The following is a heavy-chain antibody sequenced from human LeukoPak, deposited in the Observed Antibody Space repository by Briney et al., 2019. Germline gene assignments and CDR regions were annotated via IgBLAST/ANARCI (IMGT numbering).Heavy chain of an antibody. CDR1: GGSNSSYY. CDR2: IYYSGST. J-gene: IGHJ4*02. CDR3: ARSGSSSWYLPV. D-gene: IGHD6-13*01. Sequence: SETLSLTCTVYGGSNSSYYWSWLRQPPGKGLEWIGYIYYSGSTNYNPSLKSRVTISVDTSQNQLSPKSGAVNAADTAVYYCARSGSSSWYLPVWGQGTLVTVSS. V-gene: IGHV4-59*01.